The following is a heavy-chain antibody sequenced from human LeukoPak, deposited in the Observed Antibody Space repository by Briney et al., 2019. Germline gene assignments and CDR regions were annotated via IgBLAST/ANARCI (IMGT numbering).Heavy chain of an antibody. CDR2: ISVSGVNT. J-gene: IGHJ6*02. CDR3: AKHLRFLEWSHYYYSMDV. D-gene: IGHD3-3*01. Sequence: GGSLRLSCAASGFTFSSCGMTWVRQAPGKGLEWVSTISVSGVNTYYADSVKGRFTISGDNSKNTLYLQMSSLRAEDTAVYYCAKHLRFLEWSHYYYSMDVWGQGTTVTVSS. CDR1: GFTFSSCG. V-gene: IGHV3-23*01.